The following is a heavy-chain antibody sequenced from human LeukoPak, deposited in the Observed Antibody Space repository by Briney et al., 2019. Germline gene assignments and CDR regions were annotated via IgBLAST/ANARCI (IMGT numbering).Heavy chain of an antibody. J-gene: IGHJ4*02. CDR2: ISYSGDST. Sequence: GGSLRLSCAASEFTFSTYAMGWVRQAPGKGLEWVSTISYSGDSTYYADSVKGRFTVSRDNSKNTLYLQMDSLRVEDTAVYYCAKDMSGSYGFFDYWGQGTPVTVSS. CDR1: EFTFSTYA. CDR3: AKDMSGSYGFFDY. V-gene: IGHV3-23*01. D-gene: IGHD1-26*01.